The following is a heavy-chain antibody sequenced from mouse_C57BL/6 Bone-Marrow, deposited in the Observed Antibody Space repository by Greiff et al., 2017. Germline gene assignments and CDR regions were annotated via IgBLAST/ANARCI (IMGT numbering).Heavy chain of an antibody. J-gene: IGHJ2*01. CDR1: GFTVSDDG. Sequence: EVQLVESGGGLVKPGGSLKLSCAASGFTVSDDGMHWVRQAPEKGLEWVAYISSGSSTIYYADTVKGRFTISRDNAKNTLFLQMTSIRSEDTAMYYCAGDQGNCFDYWGQGTTLTVSS. CDR3: AGDQGNCFDY. CDR2: ISSGSSTI. V-gene: IGHV5-17*01.